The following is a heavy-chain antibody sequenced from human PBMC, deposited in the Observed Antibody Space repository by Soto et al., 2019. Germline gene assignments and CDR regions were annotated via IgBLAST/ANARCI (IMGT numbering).Heavy chain of an antibody. Sequence: QVQLVESGGGVVQPGRSLRLSCAASGFSFSSYNMHWVRQAPGKGLEWVTFIWRDGNSQSHADSVKGRFTGSRDNSKNTLYLQMDSLRGEDTAVYYCATDSWGPEVWGQGTTVTVSS. V-gene: IGHV3-33*01. CDR2: IWRDGNSQ. D-gene: IGHD7-27*01. CDR1: GFSFSSYN. J-gene: IGHJ6*02. CDR3: ATDSWGPEV.